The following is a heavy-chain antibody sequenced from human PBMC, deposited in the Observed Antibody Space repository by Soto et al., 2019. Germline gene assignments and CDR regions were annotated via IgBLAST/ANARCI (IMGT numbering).Heavy chain of an antibody. J-gene: IGHJ5*02. V-gene: IGHV3-48*01. CDR3: AREITSRGAGWFDH. CDR1: GFTFSSYS. D-gene: IGHD6-19*01. CDR2: ISSSSSTR. Sequence: EVQLVESGGGLVQPGGSLRLSCAASGFTFSSYSMNWVRQAPVKGLEWVSYISSSSSTRYYADSGTGRFTIARENATNLLYLPMTSLLAEDPAWYYFAREITSRGAGWFDHWGQGTLVTFSS.